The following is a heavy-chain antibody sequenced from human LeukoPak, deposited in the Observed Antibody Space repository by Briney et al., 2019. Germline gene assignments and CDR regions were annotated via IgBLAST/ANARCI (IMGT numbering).Heavy chain of an antibody. Sequence: ASVKVSCKASGYTFTSYGISWVRQAPGQGLEWMGWINAYNGNTDYAQKLQGRVTMTTDTSTSTAYMELRSLRSDDTAVYYCASSPTGTTYYYYGMDVWGQGTTVTVSS. D-gene: IGHD1-7*01. J-gene: IGHJ6*02. V-gene: IGHV1-18*01. CDR2: INAYNGNT. CDR1: GYTFTSYG. CDR3: ASSPTGTTYYYYGMDV.